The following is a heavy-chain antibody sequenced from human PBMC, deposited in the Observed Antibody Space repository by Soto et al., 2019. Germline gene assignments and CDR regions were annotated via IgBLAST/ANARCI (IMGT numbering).Heavy chain of an antibody. CDR2: IYHSGST. J-gene: IGHJ4*02. D-gene: IGHD2-2*01. CDR3: ARVSSPAILFDY. Sequence: ASETLSLTCAVSGGSISSSNWWSWVRQPPGKGLEWIGEIYHSGSTNYNPSLKSRVTISVDKSKNQFSLKLSSVTAADTAVYYCARVSSPAILFDYWGQGTLVTVSS. CDR1: GGSISSSNW. V-gene: IGHV4-4*02.